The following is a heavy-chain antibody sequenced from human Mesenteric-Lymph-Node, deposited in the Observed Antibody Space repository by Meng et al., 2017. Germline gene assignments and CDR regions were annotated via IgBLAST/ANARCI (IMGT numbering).Heavy chain of an antibody. Sequence: QVQLQHVGAGLLKPSETLSLTCAVYGGSFSGYYWSWIRQPPGKGLEWIGEINHSGSTNYNPSLKSRVTISVDTSKNQFSLKLSSVTAADTAVFYCARVLRQKWLLASFDYWGQGTLVTVSS. J-gene: IGHJ4*02. CDR3: ARVLRQKWLLASFDY. CDR2: INHSGST. V-gene: IGHV4-34*01. CDR1: GGSFSGYY. D-gene: IGHD3-22*01.